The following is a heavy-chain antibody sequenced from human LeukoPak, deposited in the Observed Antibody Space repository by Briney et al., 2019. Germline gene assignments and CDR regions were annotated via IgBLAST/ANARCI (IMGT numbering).Heavy chain of an antibody. J-gene: IGHJ4*02. V-gene: IGHV3-23*01. Sequence: GGSLRLSCAASGSTFSSYAMSWVRQAPGKGLEWVSAISGSGGSTYYADSVKGRFTISRDNSKNTLYLQMNSLRAEDTAVYYCAKVYDSSGYYSFFDHWGQGTLVTVSS. CDR3: AKVYDSSGYYSFFDH. CDR1: GSTFSSYA. CDR2: ISGSGGST. D-gene: IGHD3-22*01.